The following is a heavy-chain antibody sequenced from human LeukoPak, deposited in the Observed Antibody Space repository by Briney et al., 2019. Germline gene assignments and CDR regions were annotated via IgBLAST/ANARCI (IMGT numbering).Heavy chain of an antibody. J-gene: IGHJ3*02. CDR1: GFTFSSYG. V-gene: IGHV3-33*01. D-gene: IGHD2-8*01. CDR3: ARDQFRFSVFTPGDI. Sequence: PGRSLRLSCAASGFTFSSYGMHWVRQAPGKGLEWVADIWYDGSNKYYADSVKGRFTISRDNSKNTLYLQMNSLRAEDTAVYYCARDQFRFSVFTPGDIWGQGTMVTVSS. CDR2: IWYDGSNK.